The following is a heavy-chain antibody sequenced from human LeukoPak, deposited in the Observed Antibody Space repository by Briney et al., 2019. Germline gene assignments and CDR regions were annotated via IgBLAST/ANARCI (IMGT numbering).Heavy chain of an antibody. D-gene: IGHD3-22*01. CDR2: ISGYSGNT. Sequence: ASVKVSCKASGYTFTSYGISWVRQAPGQGLEWMGWISGYSGNTNYAQKFQGRVTMTRDTSTSTIYMELSSLRSEDTAVYYCARDIQVDSRASGYWGQGTLVTVSS. V-gene: IGHV1-18*01. CDR3: ARDIQVDSRASGY. CDR1: GYTFTSYG. J-gene: IGHJ4*02.